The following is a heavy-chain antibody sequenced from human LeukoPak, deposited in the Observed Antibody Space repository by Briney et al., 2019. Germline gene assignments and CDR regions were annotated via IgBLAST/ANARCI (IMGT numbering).Heavy chain of an antibody. J-gene: IGHJ4*02. D-gene: IGHD3-9*01. CDR2: IIPIFGTA. CDR3: ARDLQSYDILTGYYLGAYFDY. V-gene: IGHV1-69*01. Sequence: ASVKDSCKASGGTFSSYAISWVRQAPGQGLEWMGGIIPIFGTANYAQKFQGRVTITADESTSTAYMELSSLRSEDTAVYYCARDLQSYDILTGYYLGAYFDYWGQGTLVTVSS. CDR1: GGTFSSYA.